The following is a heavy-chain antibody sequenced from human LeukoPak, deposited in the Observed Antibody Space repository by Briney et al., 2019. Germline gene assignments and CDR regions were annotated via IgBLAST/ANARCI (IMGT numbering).Heavy chain of an antibody. CDR1: GFTFSSHG. D-gene: IGHD3-10*01. J-gene: IGHJ6*02. V-gene: IGHV3-33*01. CDR3: ARDRSSMVRGVRRYYYYYGMDV. Sequence: GGSLRLSCAASGFTFSSHGMHWVRQAPGKGLEWVAVIWSDGTKKYYADSVKGRFTISRDNSKNTLYLQMNSLRAEDTAVYYCARDRSSMVRGVRRYYYYYGMDVWGQGTTVTVSS. CDR2: IWSDGTKK.